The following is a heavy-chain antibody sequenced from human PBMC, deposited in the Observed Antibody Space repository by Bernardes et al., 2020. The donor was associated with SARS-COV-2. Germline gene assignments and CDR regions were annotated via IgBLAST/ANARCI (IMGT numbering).Heavy chain of an antibody. CDR2: IYYSGST. V-gene: IGHV4-31*03. CDR3: ARARITMIVVVQEFDY. CDR1: GGSISSGGYY. D-gene: IGHD3-22*01. Sequence: SETLSLTCTVSGGSISSGGYYWSWIRQHPGKGLEWIGYIYYSGSTYYNPSLKRRVTISVDTSKNQFSLKLSSVTAADTAVYYCARARITMIVVVQEFDYWGQGTLVTVSS. J-gene: IGHJ4*02.